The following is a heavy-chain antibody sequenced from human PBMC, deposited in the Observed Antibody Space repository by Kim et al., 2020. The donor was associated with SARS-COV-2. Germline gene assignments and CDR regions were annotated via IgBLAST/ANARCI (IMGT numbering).Heavy chain of an antibody. CDR2: ISGSGGST. CDR3: AKDSSPTVTTNVPIVGVMEFGY. V-gene: IGHV3-23*01. CDR1: GFTFSSYA. J-gene: IGHJ4*02. Sequence: GGSLRISCAASGFTFSSYAMSWVRQAPGKGLEWVSAISGSGGSTYYADSVKGRFTISRDNSKNTLYLQMNSLRAEDTAVYYCAKDSSPTVTTNVPIVGVMEFGYWGQGTLVTVSS. D-gene: IGHD4-4*01.